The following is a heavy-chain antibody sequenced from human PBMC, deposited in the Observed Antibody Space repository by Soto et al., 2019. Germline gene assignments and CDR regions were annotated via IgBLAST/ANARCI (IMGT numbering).Heavy chain of an antibody. J-gene: IGHJ5*02. CDR3: ARGGAVVLPGAVDRHNWFDP. D-gene: IGHD2-2*01. CDR2: VIPILGMA. V-gene: IGHV1-69*02. CDR1: GGTFRSYS. Sequence: QVQLVQSGAEVKKPGSSVKVSCEASGGTFRSYSFSWVRQAPGQGLEWMGRVIPILGMANYAQKFQGRGTITADKPTSTVYMEMSSLSSEDTAGYYCARGGAVVLPGAVDRHNWFDPWGQGTLVTVSS.